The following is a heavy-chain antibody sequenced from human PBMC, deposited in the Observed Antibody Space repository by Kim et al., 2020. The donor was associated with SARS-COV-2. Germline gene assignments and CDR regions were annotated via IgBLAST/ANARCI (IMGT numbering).Heavy chain of an antibody. CDR1: GGTFSSYA. Sequence: SVKVSCKASGGTFSSYAISWVRQAPRQGLEWMGGIIPIFGTANYAQKFQGRVTITADKSTSTAYMELSSLRSEDTAVYYCASDYGSGIPRRFDIWGQGTMVTVSS. D-gene: IGHD3-10*01. J-gene: IGHJ3*02. V-gene: IGHV1-69*06. CDR3: ASDYGSGIPRRFDI. CDR2: IIPIFGTA.